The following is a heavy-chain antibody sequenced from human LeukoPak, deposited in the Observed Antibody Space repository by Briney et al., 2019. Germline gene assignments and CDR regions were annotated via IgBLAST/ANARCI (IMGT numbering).Heavy chain of an antibody. D-gene: IGHD3-3*01. V-gene: IGHV4-39*07. Sequence: SETLSLTCTVSGGSISSSSYYWGWIRQPPGKGLEWIGSIYYSGSTYYNPSLKSRVTISVDTSKNQFSLKLSSVTAADTAVYYCARDPIGVVIGNTNWFDPWAREPWSPSPQ. CDR3: ARDPIGVVIGNTNWFDP. CDR1: GGSISSSSYY. CDR2: IYYSGST. J-gene: IGHJ5*02.